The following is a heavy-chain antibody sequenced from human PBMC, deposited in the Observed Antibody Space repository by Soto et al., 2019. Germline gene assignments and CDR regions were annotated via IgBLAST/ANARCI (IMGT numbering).Heavy chain of an antibody. V-gene: IGHV3-21*01. CDR2: ISASGRYI. Sequence: EVQLVGPGGGRVKPGGSLGLSCPASGLTFTNYNMTWFRQAPGRGLEWASSISASGRYIFYADSVKGRFTISRGNAQNSLFLQMNSLRADDTAVYYCARGDDYGDYAVIPYYMDVWGKGTTVTVSS. CDR3: ARGDDYGDYAVIPYYMDV. J-gene: IGHJ6*03. D-gene: IGHD4-17*01. CDR1: GLTFTNYN.